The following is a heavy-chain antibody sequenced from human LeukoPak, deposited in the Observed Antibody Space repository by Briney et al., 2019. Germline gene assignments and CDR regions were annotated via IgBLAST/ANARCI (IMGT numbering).Heavy chain of an antibody. CDR1: GGSFSGYY. V-gene: IGHV4-34*01. D-gene: IGHD4-11*01. J-gene: IGHJ6*03. CDR3: ARTASYSNYLYIYYYYYMDV. CDR2: INHSGST. Sequence: SETLSLTCAVYGGSFSGYYWSWIRQPPGKGLEWIGEINHSGSTNYNPSLKSRVTISVDTSKNQFSLKLSSVTAADTAVYYCARTASYSNYLYIYYYYYMDVWGKGTTVTVSS.